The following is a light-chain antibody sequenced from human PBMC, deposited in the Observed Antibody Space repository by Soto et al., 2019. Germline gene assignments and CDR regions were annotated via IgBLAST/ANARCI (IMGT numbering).Light chain of an antibody. CDR3: AAWDDSLKAML. CDR1: GSNIGENA. Sequence: QSMLTQPPSASGTPGQTVTISCSGSGSNIGENAVNWYQHLPGTPPQLLIYSNALRPSGVPHRFSGSKSGTAGSLAISGLQSEDEAHYYCAAWDDSLKAMLFGGGTKLTVL. CDR2: SNA. V-gene: IGLV1-44*01. J-gene: IGLJ3*02.